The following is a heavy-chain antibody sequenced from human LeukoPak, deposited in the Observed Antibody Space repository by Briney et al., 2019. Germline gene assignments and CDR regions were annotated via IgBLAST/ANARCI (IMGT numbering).Heavy chain of an antibody. CDR3: ARGAERGRRDLWY. CDR1: GGSISSGGYY. V-gene: IGHV4-31*03. CDR2: IYYSGST. D-gene: IGHD1-1*01. Sequence: SETLSLTCTVSGGSISSGGYYWSWIRQHPGTGLEWIGYIYYSGSTYYNPSLKSRVTISVDTSKNQFSLKLSSVTAADTAVYYCARGAERGRRDLWYWGQGTLVTVSS. J-gene: IGHJ4*02.